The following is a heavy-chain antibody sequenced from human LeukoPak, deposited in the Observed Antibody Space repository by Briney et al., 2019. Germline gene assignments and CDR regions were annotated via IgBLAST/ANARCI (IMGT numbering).Heavy chain of an antibody. Sequence: PSETLSLTCAVYGGSFSGYYWSWIRQPPGKGLEWIGEINRSGSTNYNPSLKSRVTISVDTSKNQFSLKLSSVTAADTAVYYCASSRPKLLWFGELFDGMDVWGQGTTVTVSS. CDR3: ASSRPKLLWFGELFDGMDV. CDR2: INRSGST. J-gene: IGHJ6*02. D-gene: IGHD3-10*01. CDR1: GGSFSGYY. V-gene: IGHV4-34*01.